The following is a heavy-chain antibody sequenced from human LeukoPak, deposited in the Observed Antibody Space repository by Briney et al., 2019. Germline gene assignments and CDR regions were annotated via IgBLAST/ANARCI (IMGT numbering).Heavy chain of an antibody. Sequence: GGSLRLSCAASGFTFSNYGMHWVRQAPGKGLEWVAFIRSDGSNKYYADSVKGRVTISRDNSKNTLYLQMNSLRAEDTAVYYCAKATTVTTPYWFDPWGQGTLVTVS. D-gene: IGHD4-17*01. CDR3: AKATTVTTPYWFDP. V-gene: IGHV3-30*02. CDR2: IRSDGSNK. J-gene: IGHJ5*02. CDR1: GFTFSNYG.